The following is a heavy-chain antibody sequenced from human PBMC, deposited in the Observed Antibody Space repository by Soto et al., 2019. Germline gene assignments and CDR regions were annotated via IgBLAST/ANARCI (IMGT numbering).Heavy chain of an antibody. D-gene: IGHD5-18*01. CDR2: IIPIFGTA. Sequence: SVKVSCKSSGGTFSSYAISWVRQAPGQGLEWMGGIIPIFGTANYAQKFQGRVTITADESTSTAYMELSSLRSEDTAVYYCARGRYSYGPHDAFDIWGQGTMVTVPS. CDR3: ARGRYSYGPHDAFDI. V-gene: IGHV1-69*13. CDR1: GGTFSSYA. J-gene: IGHJ3*02.